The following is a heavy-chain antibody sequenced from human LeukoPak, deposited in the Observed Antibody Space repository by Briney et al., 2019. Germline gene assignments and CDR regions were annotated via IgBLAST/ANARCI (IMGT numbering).Heavy chain of an antibody. CDR3: ASGSPASDY. D-gene: IGHD1-26*01. CDR1: GFSFSSYS. CDR2: ISSSKSYI. J-gene: IGHJ4*02. V-gene: IGHV3-21*01. Sequence: GGSLRLSCAASGFSFSSYSMNWVRQAPGKGLEWVSSISSSKSYIFYADSVKGRFTISRDNAKNSLYLEMTSLRAEDTALYYCASGSPASDYWGQGTLVTVSS.